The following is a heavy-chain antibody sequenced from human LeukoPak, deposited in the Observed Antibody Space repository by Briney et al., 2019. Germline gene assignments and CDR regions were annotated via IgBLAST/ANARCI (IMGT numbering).Heavy chain of an antibody. V-gene: IGHV4-34*01. CDR2: INHSGST. D-gene: IGHD2-15*01. Sequence: SETLSLTCTVSGGSISTYYWSWIRQPPGKGLEWIGEINHSGSTNYNPSLKSRVTISVDTSKNQFSLKLSSVTAADTAVYYCARGDCSGGSCYFDYWGQGTLVTVSS. CDR3: ARGDCSGGSCYFDY. J-gene: IGHJ4*02. CDR1: GGSISTYY.